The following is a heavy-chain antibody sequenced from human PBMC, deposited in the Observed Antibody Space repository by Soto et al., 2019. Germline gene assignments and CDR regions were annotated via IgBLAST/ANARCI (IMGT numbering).Heavy chain of an antibody. V-gene: IGHV4-34*01. CDR2: INHSGST. CDR3: ARALVVPAAMAGYYYYYGMDV. D-gene: IGHD2-2*01. J-gene: IGHJ6*02. Sequence: SETLSLTCAVYGGSFSGYYWTWIRQPPGTGLEWIGEINHSGSTNYNPSLKSRVTISVDTSKNQFSLKLSSVTAADTAVYYCARALVVPAAMAGYYYYYGMDVWGQGTTVTVSS. CDR1: GGSFSGYY.